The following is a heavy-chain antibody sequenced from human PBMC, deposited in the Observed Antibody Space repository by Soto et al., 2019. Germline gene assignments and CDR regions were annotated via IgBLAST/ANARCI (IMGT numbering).Heavy chain of an antibody. Sequence: EVQLVESGGGLVQPGGSLRLSCAASGFTFSRYDMHWVRQGTGKGLEWVSGIDTTGAPYYSGSVKGRFTISRENAKNSLFLEMDSLRPGDTAVYYCARESSDWSAGDYWGQGTLVTVSS. V-gene: IGHV3-13*05. CDR3: ARESSDWSAGDY. D-gene: IGHD6-19*01. J-gene: IGHJ4*02. CDR2: IDTTGAP. CDR1: GFTFSRYD.